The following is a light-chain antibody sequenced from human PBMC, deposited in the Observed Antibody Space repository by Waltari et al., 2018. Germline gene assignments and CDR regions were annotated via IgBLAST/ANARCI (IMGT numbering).Light chain of an antibody. CDR3: QQHTDWPLT. J-gene: IGKJ4*01. CDR1: LSVGSN. V-gene: IGKV3-11*01. CDR2: GAS. Sequence: EIVLTQSPSTLSLSPGERATLSCRASLSVGSNLAWYQQKPGLTPRLVIYGASNRATGIPDRFSASGSGTDFTLTISSLEPDDFAVYYCQQHTDWPLTFGGGTKVEI.